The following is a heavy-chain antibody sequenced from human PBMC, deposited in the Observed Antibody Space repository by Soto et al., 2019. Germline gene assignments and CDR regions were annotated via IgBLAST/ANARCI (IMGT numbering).Heavy chain of an antibody. Sequence: GGSLRLSCAASGFTLISYAIHCVRHSPGKFLDWVTVISKGGSNLYFADSVKGRFTISRDNSKNTLYLQMNSLRSEDTAVYYCAREVEYTSAFGISSSFDYWGQGTLVTVSS. CDR3: AREVEYTSAFGISSSFDY. J-gene: IGHJ4*02. CDR2: ISKGGSNL. V-gene: IGHV3-30-3*01. CDR1: GFTLISYA. D-gene: IGHD6-19*01.